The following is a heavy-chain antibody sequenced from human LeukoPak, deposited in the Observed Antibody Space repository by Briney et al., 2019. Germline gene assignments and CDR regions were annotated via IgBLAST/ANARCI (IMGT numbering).Heavy chain of an antibody. J-gene: IGHJ4*02. D-gene: IGHD3-16*01. V-gene: IGHV3-13*01. CDR3: ASALDYDCGSAYQGGGYYFDF. Sequence: AGSLRLSCAASGFTFSSYDMHWVRQATGKGLEWVSAIGTAGNTYYHGSLKGRFTISRENAKNSLYLQLNTLTAGDTAVYYFASALDYDCGSAYQGGGYYFDFWPRGTLVSVSS. CDR1: GFTFSSYD. CDR2: IGTAGNT.